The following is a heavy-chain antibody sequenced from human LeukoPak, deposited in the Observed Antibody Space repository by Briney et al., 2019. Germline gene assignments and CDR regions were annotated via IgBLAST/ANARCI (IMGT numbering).Heavy chain of an antibody. J-gene: IGHJ4*02. CDR2: IDPGDGST. Sequence: ASLEVSCKASGYTFTSYYIHWVRQTPGQGLEWMGIIDPGDGSTNYAQRFQGRVTMTRDTSTSTVYMEVSSLRSEDTAVYYCARSKRNFDYWGQGALVTVSS. V-gene: IGHV1-46*01. CDR1: GYTFTSYY. CDR3: ARSKRNFDY.